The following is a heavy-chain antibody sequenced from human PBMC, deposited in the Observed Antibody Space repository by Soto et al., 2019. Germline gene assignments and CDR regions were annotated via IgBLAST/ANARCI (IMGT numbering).Heavy chain of an antibody. Sequence: ASVXVSCKVSGYTLTELCFHWVPAAPGKGLEWMGGFDPEDGETIYAQKFQGRVTMTEDTSTDTAYMELSSLRSEDTAVYYCATGSITIDGMDVWGKGTTVTLSS. CDR1: GYTLTELC. CDR2: FDPEDGET. D-gene: IGHD3-10*01. V-gene: IGHV1-24*01. J-gene: IGHJ6*04. CDR3: ATGSITIDGMDV.